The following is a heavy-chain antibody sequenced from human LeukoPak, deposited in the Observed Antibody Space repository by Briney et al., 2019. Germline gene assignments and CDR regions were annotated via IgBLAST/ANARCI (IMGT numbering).Heavy chain of an antibody. J-gene: IGHJ4*02. CDR3: ARDSGYSSGWPEGDY. CDR2: INPSGGST. V-gene: IGHV1-46*01. Sequence: ASVKVSCKASGYTFTGYYMHWVRQAPGQGLEWMGWINPSGGSTSYAQKFQGRVTMTRDTSTSTVYMELSSLRSEDTAVYYCARDSGYSSGWPEGDYWGQGTLVTVSS. CDR1: GYTFTGYY. D-gene: IGHD6-19*01.